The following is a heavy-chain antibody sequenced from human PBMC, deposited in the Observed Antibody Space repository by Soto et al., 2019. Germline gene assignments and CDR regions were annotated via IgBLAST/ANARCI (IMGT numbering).Heavy chain of an antibody. CDR3: AKAAAAPLRYFDWLTYYYYGMDV. D-gene: IGHD3-9*01. CDR2: ISWNSGSI. Sequence: EVQLVESGGGLVQPGRSLRLSCAASGFTFDDYAMHWVRQAPGKGLEWVSGISWNSGSIGYADSVKGRFTISRDNAKNSLYLQMKSLRAEDTALYYCAKAAAAPLRYFDWLTYYYYGMDVWGQGTTVTVSS. J-gene: IGHJ6*02. V-gene: IGHV3-9*01. CDR1: GFTFDDYA.